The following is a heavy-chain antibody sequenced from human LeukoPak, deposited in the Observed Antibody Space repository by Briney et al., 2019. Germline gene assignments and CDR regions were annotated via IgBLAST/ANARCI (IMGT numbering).Heavy chain of an antibody. CDR1: GYTFSGHY. CDR3: ARDGNFDY. V-gene: IGHV1-2*02. CDR2: INPNSGGT. Sequence: ASVKVSCKASGYTFSGHYMDWVRQAPGQGLEWMGWINPNSGGTNYAQKFQGRVTMTRDTSISTAYMELTRLTSDDTAVYYCARDGNFDYWGQGTLVAVSS. J-gene: IGHJ4*02.